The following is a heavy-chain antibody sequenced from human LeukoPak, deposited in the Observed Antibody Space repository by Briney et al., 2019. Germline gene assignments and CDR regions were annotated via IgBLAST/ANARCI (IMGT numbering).Heavy chain of an antibody. Sequence: GGSLRLSCTASGFTFSSYPMHWVRQAPGKGLEWVAVISYDGSNKYYADSVKGRFTISRDNSKTTLYLQMNSLRAEDTAVYYCARDRRRWLQLYYFDYWGQGTLVTVSS. J-gene: IGHJ4*02. CDR2: ISYDGSNK. CDR1: GFTFSSYP. CDR3: ARDRRRWLQLYYFDY. V-gene: IGHV3-30*04. D-gene: IGHD5-24*01.